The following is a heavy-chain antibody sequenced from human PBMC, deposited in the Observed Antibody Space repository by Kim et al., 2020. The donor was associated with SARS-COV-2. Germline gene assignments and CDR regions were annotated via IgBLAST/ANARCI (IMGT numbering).Heavy chain of an antibody. J-gene: IGHJ6*02. CDR3: ARVPDCSGGSCYGKEDIDGMDV. Sequence: GGSLRLSCAASGFTFSSYSMNWVRQAPGKGLEWVSSISSSSSYIYYADSVKGRFTISRDNAKNSLYLQMNSLRAEDTAVYYCARVPDCSGGSCYGKEDIDGMDVWGQGTTVTVSS. CDR2: ISSSSSYI. CDR1: GFTFSSYS. D-gene: IGHD2-15*01. V-gene: IGHV3-21*01.